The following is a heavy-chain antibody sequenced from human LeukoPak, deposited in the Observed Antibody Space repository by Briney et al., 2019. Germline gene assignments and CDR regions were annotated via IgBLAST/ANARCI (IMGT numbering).Heavy chain of an antibody. J-gene: IGHJ5*02. D-gene: IGHD6-13*01. CDR3: ARGYSSSWYFNWFDP. CDR2: IYHSGST. Sequence: PSQTLSLTCTVSGGSISSGSYYWGWIRQPPGTGLDWIGNIYHSGSTFYNPSLKSRVTISVDTSKNQFSLKLSSVTAADTAVYYCARGYSSSWYFNWFDPWGQGTLVTVSS. CDR1: GGSISSGSYY. V-gene: IGHV4-39*07.